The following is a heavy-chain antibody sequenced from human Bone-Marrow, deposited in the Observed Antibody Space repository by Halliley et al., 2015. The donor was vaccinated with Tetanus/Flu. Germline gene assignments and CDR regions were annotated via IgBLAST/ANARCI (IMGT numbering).Heavy chain of an antibody. D-gene: IGHD1-1*01. CDR1: GFTFSTYW. CDR3: ARPSLDNGPGTWFDP. Sequence: SLRLSCAASGFTFSTYWMHWVRQAPGKGLVWVSRINSDGSSTSYADSVKGRFTISRDNAKNTLYLQMNSLRAEDTAMYYCARPSLDNGPGTWFDPWGQGSLVTVSS. V-gene: IGHV3-74*01. CDR2: INSDGSST. J-gene: IGHJ5*02.